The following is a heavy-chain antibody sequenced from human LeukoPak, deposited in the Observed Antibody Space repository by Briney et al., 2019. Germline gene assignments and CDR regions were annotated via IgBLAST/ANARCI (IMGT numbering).Heavy chain of an antibody. CDR2: IKQDGSEK. J-gene: IGHJ6*03. CDR1: GFTFSSYW. D-gene: IGHD6-6*01. V-gene: IGHV3-7*01. CDR3: ARDSPPARPYYYYYYMDV. Sequence: QPGGSLRLSCAASGFTFSSYWMSWVRQAPGKGLEWVANIKQDGSEKYYVDSVKGRFTISRDNAKNSLYLQVNSLRAEDTAVYYCARDSPPARPYYYYYYMDVWGKGTTVTVSS.